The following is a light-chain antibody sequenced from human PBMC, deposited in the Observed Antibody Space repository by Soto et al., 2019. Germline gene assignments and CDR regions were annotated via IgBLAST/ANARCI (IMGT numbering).Light chain of an antibody. CDR2: GAS. CDR3: PQSGGSPIP. Sequence: ENVLTLSPGTLSLSPGERASLSCRASQGVSSSFLAWYQQRPGQSPRLLISGASMRASGVPVRFIGSGSGADFTLTIPRPEPEDFAVYYCPQSGGSPIPFGLGTRLEIK. V-gene: IGKV3-20*01. J-gene: IGKJ5*01. CDR1: QGVSSSF.